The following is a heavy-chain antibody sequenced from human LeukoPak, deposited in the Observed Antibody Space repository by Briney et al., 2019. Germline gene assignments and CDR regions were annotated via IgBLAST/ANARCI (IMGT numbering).Heavy chain of an antibody. D-gene: IGHD5-18*01. CDR1: GFIFRSYA. CDR2: ISYDGGVR. J-gene: IGHJ4*02. CDR3: LTEDTPTVFDY. V-gene: IGHV3-30*03. Sequence: PGGSLRLSCAASGFIFRSYAMHWVRQAPGKGLEWVALISYDGGVRYYADSVKGRFTISRDNSENTLYLQMNSLRTEDTAVYYCLTEDTPTVFDYWGQGILVTVSS.